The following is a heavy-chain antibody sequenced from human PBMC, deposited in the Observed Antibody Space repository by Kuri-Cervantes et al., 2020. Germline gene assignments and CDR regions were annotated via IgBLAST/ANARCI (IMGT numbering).Heavy chain of an antibody. CDR2: ISYDGSNK. V-gene: IGHV3-30-3*01. CDR1: GFTVSSNY. Sequence: GESLKISCAASGFTVSSNYMSWVRQAPGKGLEWVAFISYDGSNKYYADSVKGRFTISRDNSKNTLYLQMNSLRAEDTAVYYCARAPGYSSSWYGYWGQGTLVTVSS. D-gene: IGHD6-13*01. CDR3: ARAPGYSSSWYGY. J-gene: IGHJ4*02.